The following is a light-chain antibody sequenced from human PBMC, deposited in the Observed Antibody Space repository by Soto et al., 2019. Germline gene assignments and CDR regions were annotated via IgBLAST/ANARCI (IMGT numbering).Light chain of an antibody. Sequence: EIVLTQSPGTLSLSPGERVTLSCRASQSVSSTYLAWYQQKLGQAPRLLIYGASRRATGIPDRFSGSGSGTDFTLTISRLEPEDFAVYYCQHYGSSLTFGGGTMVEI. CDR3: QHYGSSLT. CDR2: GAS. V-gene: IGKV3-20*01. CDR1: QSVSSTY. J-gene: IGKJ4*01.